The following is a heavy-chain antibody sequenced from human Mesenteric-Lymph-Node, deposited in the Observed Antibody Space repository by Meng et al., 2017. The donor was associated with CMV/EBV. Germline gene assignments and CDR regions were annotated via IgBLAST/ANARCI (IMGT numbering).Heavy chain of an antibody. J-gene: IGHJ4*02. CDR2: IGGDGSYT. Sequence: GGSLRLSCAVSGFTFSSHGMHWVRQAPGKGLVWVSRIGGDGSYTNYADSVKGRFTISRDNAKSTLFLEMNSLRVEDTAVYYCARDAAYCDGGGFYSAYYFDYWGQGALVTVSS. V-gene: IGHV3-74*01. CDR1: GFTFSSHG. D-gene: IGHD2-21*01. CDR3: ARDAAYCDGGGFYSAYYFDY.